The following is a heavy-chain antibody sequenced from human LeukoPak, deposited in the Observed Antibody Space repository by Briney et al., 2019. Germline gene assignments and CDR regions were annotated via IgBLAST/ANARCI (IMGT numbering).Heavy chain of an antibody. Sequence: GGSLRLSCAASGFTFSSYGMHWVRQAPGKGLEWVSAISGSGGSTYYADSVKGRFTISRDNSKNTLYLQMNSLRAEDTAVYYCAKDHEAWFYGSFDYWGQGTLVTVSS. J-gene: IGHJ4*02. CDR3: AKDHEAWFYGSFDY. V-gene: IGHV3-23*01. CDR1: GFTFSSYG. CDR2: ISGSGGST. D-gene: IGHD4-17*01.